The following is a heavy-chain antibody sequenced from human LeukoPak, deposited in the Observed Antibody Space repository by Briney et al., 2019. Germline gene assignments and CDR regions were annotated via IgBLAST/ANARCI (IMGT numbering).Heavy chain of an antibody. D-gene: IGHD3-10*01. J-gene: IGHJ4*02. CDR2: INPSGGST. V-gene: IGHV1-46*01. CDR1: GYTFTSYY. Sequence: GASVKVSCKASGYTFTSYYMHWVRQAPGQGLEWMGIINPSGGSTSYAQKFQGRVTMTRDTSTSTVYMELTRLKSEDTAVYYCVRDYPYGSGIVRVDSWGQGTLVTVSS. CDR3: VRDYPYGSGIVRVDS.